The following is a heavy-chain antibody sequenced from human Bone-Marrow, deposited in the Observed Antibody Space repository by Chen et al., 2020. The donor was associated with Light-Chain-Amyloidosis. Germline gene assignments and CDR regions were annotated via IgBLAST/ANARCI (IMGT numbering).Heavy chain of an antibody. V-gene: IGHV1-2*02. Sequence: GASVKVSCKTSGYTFVDYYIHWVRQAPGQGLEWMGWFNPNSGGRNYAEEFQDRVTMTWGTVTDTASMELSRLTSDDTAVYYCARGGLETYYYYYFMDVWGQGTTVTVSS. CDR2: FNPNSGGR. D-gene: IGHD1-1*01. CDR1: GYTFVDYY. CDR3: ARGGLETYYYYYFMDV. J-gene: IGHJ6*02.